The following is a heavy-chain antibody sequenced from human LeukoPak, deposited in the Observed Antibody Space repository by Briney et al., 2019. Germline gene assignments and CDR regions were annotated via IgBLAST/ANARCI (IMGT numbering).Heavy chain of an antibody. CDR3: ARHVSAASNVFDI. CDR2: IYYSGST. Sequence: SETLSLTCTVSNGSISSYYWSWIRQPPGKELEWIGYIYYSGSTKYNPSLKSRVTISVDTSKRQFSLKLTSVTAADTAVYYCARHVSAASNVFDIWGQGIMVIVSS. D-gene: IGHD6-25*01. J-gene: IGHJ3*02. V-gene: IGHV4-59*08. CDR1: NGSISSYY.